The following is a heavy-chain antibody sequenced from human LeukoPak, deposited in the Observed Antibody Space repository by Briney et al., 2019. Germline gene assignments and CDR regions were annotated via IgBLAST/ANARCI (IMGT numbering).Heavy chain of an antibody. D-gene: IGHD3-10*01. J-gene: IGHJ6*03. CDR3: ARDSWFGYYYYYMDV. CDR1: GGSISSYY. V-gene: IGHV4-4*07. Sequence: SETLSLTCTVSGGSISSYYWSWIRQPAGKGLEWIGRIYTSGSTNYNPSLRSRVTMSVDTSKNQFSLKLSSVTAADTAVYYCARDSWFGYYYYYMDVWGKGTTVTVSS. CDR2: IYTSGST.